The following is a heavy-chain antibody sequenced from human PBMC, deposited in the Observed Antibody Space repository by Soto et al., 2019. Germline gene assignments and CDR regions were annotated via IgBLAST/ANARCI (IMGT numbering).Heavy chain of an antibody. J-gene: IGHJ5*02. Sequence: QITLKESGPTLLEPTQTLTLTCSFSGLSLTSSGVGVGWLRQAPGKALECLGIIYWDGDRRYNPSLRQRLTITKDTSKNQVVRTMTSMEPVDTATYYCAHRVPYNSYWDVGWFDPWGQGTLVTVS. V-gene: IGHV2-5*02. D-gene: IGHD1-20*01. CDR2: IYWDGDR. CDR3: AHRVPYNSYWDVGWFDP. CDR1: GLSLTSSGVG.